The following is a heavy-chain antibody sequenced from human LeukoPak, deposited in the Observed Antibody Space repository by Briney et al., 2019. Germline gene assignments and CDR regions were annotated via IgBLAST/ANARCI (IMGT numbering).Heavy chain of an antibody. V-gene: IGHV4-34*01. Sequence: SETLSLTCAVYGGSFSGYYWSWIRQPPGKGLEWIGEINHSGSTNYNPSLKSRVTISVDTSKNQFSLKLSSVTAADTAVYYCARGASGYYSPFDYWGQGTLVTVSS. D-gene: IGHD3-22*01. CDR2: INHSGST. CDR1: GGSFSGYY. J-gene: IGHJ4*02. CDR3: ARGASGYYSPFDY.